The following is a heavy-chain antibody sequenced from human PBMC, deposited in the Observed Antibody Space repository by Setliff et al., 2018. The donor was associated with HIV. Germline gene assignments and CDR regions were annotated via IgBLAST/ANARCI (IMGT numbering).Heavy chain of an antibody. CDR3: ASAGAWQRNALDI. D-gene: IGHD5-12*01. V-gene: IGHV1-46*01. J-gene: IGHJ3*02. CDR2: INPSGGST. CDR1: GYTFTSYY. Sequence: ASVKVSCKASGYTFTSYYMHWVRQAPGQGLEWMGIINPSGGSTNYAQKFQGRVTMTSDTSTSTVYMELSSLRSEDTAVYYCASAGAWQRNALDIWGQGTMVTVSS.